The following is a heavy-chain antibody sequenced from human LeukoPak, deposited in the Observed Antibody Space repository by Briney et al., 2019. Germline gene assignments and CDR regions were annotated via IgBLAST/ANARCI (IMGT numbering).Heavy chain of an antibody. CDR1: GGSFSGYF. J-gene: IGHJ6*02. D-gene: IGHD5-12*01. CDR2: INHSGST. Sequence: SETLSLTCAVCGGSFSGYFWSWNRQPPGKGLEWIGEINHSGSTNYNPSLKSRVTISVDTSKNQFSLKLSSVTAADTAVYYCARGVWLRMGYYYGMDVWGQGTTVTVSS. CDR3: ARGVWLRMGYYYGMDV. V-gene: IGHV4-34*01.